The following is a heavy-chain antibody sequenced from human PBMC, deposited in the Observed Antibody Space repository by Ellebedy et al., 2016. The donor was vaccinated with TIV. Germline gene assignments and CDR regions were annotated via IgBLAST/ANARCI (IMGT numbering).Heavy chain of an antibody. CDR2: IYPGDSDT. CDR3: ARHPYSSSWSDNYYGMDV. CDR1: GYSFTSYW. V-gene: IGHV5-51*01. Sequence: GESLKISCNGSGYSFTSYWIGWVRQMPGKGLEWMGIIYPGDSDTRYSPSFQGQVTISADKSISTAYLQWSSLKASDTAMYYCARHPYSSSWSDNYYGMDVWGQGTTVTVSS. D-gene: IGHD6-13*01. J-gene: IGHJ6*02.